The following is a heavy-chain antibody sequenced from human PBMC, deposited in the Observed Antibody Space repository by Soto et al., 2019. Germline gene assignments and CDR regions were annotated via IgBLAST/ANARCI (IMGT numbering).Heavy chain of an antibody. V-gene: IGHV4-59*08. J-gene: IGHJ4*02. CDR3: ARHPYSSGWYDY. CDR1: GGCISSYY. CDR2: IYYSGST. D-gene: IGHD6-19*01. Sequence: PLETLSLTCTVSGGCISSYYWSWIRQPPGKGLEWIGYIYYSGSTNYNPSLKSRVTISVDTSKNQFSLKLSSVTAADTAVYYCARHPYSSGWYDYWGQGPLVTVSS.